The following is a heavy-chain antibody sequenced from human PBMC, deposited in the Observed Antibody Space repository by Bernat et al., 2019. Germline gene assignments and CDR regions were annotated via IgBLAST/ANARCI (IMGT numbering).Heavy chain of an antibody. CDR2: INHSGST. CDR1: GGSLSDYY. J-gene: IGHJ4*02. V-gene: IGHV4-34*01. CDR3: AGGPTLVTTMED. D-gene: IGHD4-11*01. Sequence: QVQLQQWGAGLFKPSETLSLTCAVYGGSLSDYYWSWVRQPPGKGLEWFGEINHSGSTNYNPSLKSRVTVSVDTSKNQFSLKLTSVTAADTAVYYCAGGPTLVTTMEDWGQGTLVSVSS.